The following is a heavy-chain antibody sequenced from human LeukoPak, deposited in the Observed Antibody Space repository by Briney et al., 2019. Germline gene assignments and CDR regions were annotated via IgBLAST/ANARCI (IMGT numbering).Heavy chain of an antibody. CDR2: IYYTGST. Sequence: SETLSLTCPVSGGSISSYYWSWIRQPPGKGLEWIGFIYYTGSTNYNPPLKSRVTISVDTSRNQFSLKLSSVTAADTAVYYCAATFGSWGQFGYWGQGTLVTVSS. V-gene: IGHV4-59*01. D-gene: IGHD3-16*01. J-gene: IGHJ4*02. CDR3: AATFGSWGQFGY. CDR1: GGSISSYY.